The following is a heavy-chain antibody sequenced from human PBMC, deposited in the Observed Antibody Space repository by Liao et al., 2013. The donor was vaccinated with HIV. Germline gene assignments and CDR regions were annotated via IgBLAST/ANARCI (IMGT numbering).Heavy chain of an antibody. J-gene: IGHJ3*01. CDR3: ATDGSNVGSRAFDF. D-gene: IGHD3-10*01. Sequence: QVQLQESGPGQVKPSETLSLTCSVSHGSISSNYWSWIRQPAGKGLEWIGRISASGSPNYNPSLKSRVTMSVDRAKNKFSLKLTSVTAADTALYFCATDGSNVGSRAFDFWGQGTMVTVSS. V-gene: IGHV4-4*07. CDR1: HGSISSNY. CDR2: ISASGSP.